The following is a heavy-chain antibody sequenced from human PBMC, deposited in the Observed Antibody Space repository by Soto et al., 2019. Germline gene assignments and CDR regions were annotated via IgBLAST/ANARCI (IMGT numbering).Heavy chain of an antibody. CDR3: ARYVVYATTACYYYGMDV. CDR1: GYSFTSYW. CDR2: IHPGDSAT. Sequence: GESLKISCKGSGYSFTSYWIGWVRQMPGKGLEWMGIIHPGDSATRYSQPFHGQVTISADKSISTAYLQWSSLKASDTAMYYCARYVVYATTACYYYGMDVWGQGTTVTVSS. J-gene: IGHJ6*02. D-gene: IGHD2-8*02. V-gene: IGHV5-51*01.